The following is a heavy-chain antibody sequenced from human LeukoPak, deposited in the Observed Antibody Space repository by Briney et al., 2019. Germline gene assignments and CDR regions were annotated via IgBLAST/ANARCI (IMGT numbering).Heavy chain of an antibody. CDR2: IYYSGST. V-gene: IGHV4-59*01. D-gene: IGHD3-22*01. CDR1: GGSISTYY. CDR3: TRNYDSSGYPTFGY. J-gene: IGHJ4*02. Sequence: PSETLSLTCTVSGGSISTYYWSWIRQPPGKGLEWIGHIYYSGSTNYNPSLKSRVTIAVDTSKNHFSLKLSSVTAADTAVYYCTRNYDSSGYPTFGYWGRGTLVTVSS.